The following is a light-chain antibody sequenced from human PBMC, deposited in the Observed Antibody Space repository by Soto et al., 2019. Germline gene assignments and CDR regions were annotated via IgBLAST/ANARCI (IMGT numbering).Light chain of an antibody. CDR3: CSYAGSSTYV. Sequence: HSALTKPASGSGSPGQWITISCTGTSSDVGSYNLVSWYQHHPGKAPKLMIYEGSKRPSGVSNRFSGSKSGNTASLTISGLQAEDEADYYCCSYAGSSTYVFGTGTKVTVL. J-gene: IGLJ1*01. CDR2: EGS. V-gene: IGLV2-23*01. CDR1: SSDVGSYNL.